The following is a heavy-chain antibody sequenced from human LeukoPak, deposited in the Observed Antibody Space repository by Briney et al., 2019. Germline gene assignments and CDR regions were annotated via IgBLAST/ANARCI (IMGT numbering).Heavy chain of an antibody. Sequence: PGGSLRLSCAASGFTFSTYAMSWVRQAPGMGLEWVSGVTGSGTSTHYADSAKGRFTISRDNSKNTLYLQMNSLRAEDTAVYYCAKGLDILSGYYVYYFDYWGQGALVTVSS. CDR2: VTGSGTST. D-gene: IGHD3-9*01. CDR3: AKGLDILSGYYVYYFDY. CDR1: GFTFSTYA. J-gene: IGHJ4*02. V-gene: IGHV3-23*01.